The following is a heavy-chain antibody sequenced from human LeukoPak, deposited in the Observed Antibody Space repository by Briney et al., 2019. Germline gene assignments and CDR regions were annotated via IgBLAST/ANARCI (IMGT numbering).Heavy chain of an antibody. D-gene: IGHD1-26*01. J-gene: IGHJ4*02. CDR1: GFTFDDYA. CDR3: AREPVVGATTEGDY. Sequence: GGSLRLSCAASGFTFDDYAMHWVRQAPGKGLEWVSGVSRNSGSIGYADSVKGRFTISRDNAKNSLYLQMNSLRAEDTAVYYCAREPVVGATTEGDYWGQGTLVTVSS. CDR2: VSRNSGSI. V-gene: IGHV3-9*01.